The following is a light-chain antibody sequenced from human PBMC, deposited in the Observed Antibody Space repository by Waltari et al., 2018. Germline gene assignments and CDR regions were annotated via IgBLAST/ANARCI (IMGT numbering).Light chain of an antibody. CDR3: QTWDTGVV. V-gene: IGLV4-69*01. J-gene: IGLJ2*01. CDR2: LSSDGSH. Sequence: QLVLTQPPSASASLGASVRLTCTLTSGHSSYAIAWHQQRPEKGPRYLMRLSSDGSHTKGDGIPDRFSGSSSGAERYLIISSLQPEDEADYYCQTWDTGVVFGGGTKLTVL. CDR1: SGHSSYA.